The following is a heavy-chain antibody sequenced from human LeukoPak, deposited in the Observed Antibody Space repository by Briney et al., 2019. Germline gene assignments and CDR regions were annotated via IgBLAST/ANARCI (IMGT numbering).Heavy chain of an antibody. CDR1: SDSFNYVAFY. CDR3: VRATGRPRLAFDL. D-gene: IGHD4-17*01. Sequence: SETLSLTCTVSSDSFNYVAFYWAWIRQPPGKGLEYIGNVYYTGSTYYNPSLKSRATISLDTSENHFSLSLSSVTAADTAAYYCVRATGRPRLAFDLWGRGTGVTVSS. CDR2: VYYTGST. V-gene: IGHV4-39*02. J-gene: IGHJ3*01.